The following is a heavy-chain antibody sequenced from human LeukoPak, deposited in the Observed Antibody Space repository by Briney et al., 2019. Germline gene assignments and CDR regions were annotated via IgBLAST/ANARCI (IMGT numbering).Heavy chain of an antibody. CDR3: ARTDYYGSGTYAFDI. V-gene: IGHV5-51*01. Sequence: GESLKISCKGSGYSFTSYWIGWVRQMPGKGLEWMGIIYPGDSDTRYSPSFQGQVTTSADKSISTAYLQWSSLKASDTAMYYCARTDYYGSGTYAFDIWGQGTMVTVSS. D-gene: IGHD3-10*01. CDR2: IYPGDSDT. J-gene: IGHJ3*02. CDR1: GYSFTSYW.